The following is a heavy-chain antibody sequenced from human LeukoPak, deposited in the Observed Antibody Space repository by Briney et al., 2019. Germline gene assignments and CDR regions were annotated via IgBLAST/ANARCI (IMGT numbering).Heavy chain of an antibody. Sequence: GGSLRLSCAASGFTFSDSWMSWVRQAPGKGLEWVGRIEGETDGRTTDYAAPVKGRFTISRDDSKNTLYLQMNSLKTEDTAVYYCTTGRVRFLEWLSTWGQGTLVTVSS. CDR2: IEGETDGRTT. J-gene: IGHJ5*02. CDR3: TTGRVRFLEWLST. CDR1: GFTFSDSW. D-gene: IGHD3-3*01. V-gene: IGHV3-15*04.